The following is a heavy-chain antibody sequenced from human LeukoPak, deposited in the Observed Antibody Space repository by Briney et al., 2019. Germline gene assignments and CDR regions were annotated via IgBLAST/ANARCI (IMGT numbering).Heavy chain of an antibody. V-gene: IGHV3-23*01. Sequence: GGSLRLSCAASGFSFSSYSMNWVRQAPGKGLEWVSAISGSGGSTYYADSVKGRFTISRDNSKNTLYLQMNSLRAEDTAVYYCAKGHGFPDWFDPWGQGTLATVSS. CDR1: GFSFSSYS. CDR2: ISGSGGST. CDR3: AKGHGFPDWFDP. D-gene: IGHD3-10*01. J-gene: IGHJ5*02.